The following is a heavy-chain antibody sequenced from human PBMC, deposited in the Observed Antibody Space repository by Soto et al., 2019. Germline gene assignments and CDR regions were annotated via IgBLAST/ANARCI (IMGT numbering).Heavy chain of an antibody. J-gene: IGHJ4*02. D-gene: IGHD1-26*01. Sequence: PSETLSLTCTVSGGSISSSSHYWGWIRQSPGKGLEWIGSIYYSGSTYYNPSLKSRVTISVDTSKNQFSLKLSSVTATDTALYYCARRGGSSPFDYWGQGTLVTVSS. CDR2: IYYSGST. CDR1: GGSISSSSHY. CDR3: ARRGGSSPFDY. V-gene: IGHV4-39*01.